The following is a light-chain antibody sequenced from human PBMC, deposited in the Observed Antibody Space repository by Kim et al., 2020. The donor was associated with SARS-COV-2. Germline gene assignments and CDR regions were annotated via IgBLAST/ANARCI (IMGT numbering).Light chain of an antibody. Sequence: PGKTAGITWGGDGNGSKRVHRDQQKPGQAPVLVIAYDNERPSGIPERFSGSSSGNTATLTINRVEAGDEADYYCQVWGSSRDHRVVFGGGTQLTVL. CDR3: QVWGSSRDHRVV. CDR1: GNGSKR. V-gene: IGLV3-21*04. CDR2: YDN. J-gene: IGLJ2*01.